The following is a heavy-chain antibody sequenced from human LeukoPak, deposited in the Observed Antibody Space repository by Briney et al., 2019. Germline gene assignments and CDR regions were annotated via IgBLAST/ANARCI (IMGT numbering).Heavy chain of an antibody. J-gene: IGHJ3*02. CDR1: GFTFSSYE. CDR3: ARIYSDAFDI. V-gene: IGHV3-48*03. Sequence: GGSPRLSCAASGFTFSSYEMNWVRQAPGKGLEWVSYISSSGSTIYYADSVKGRFTISRDNAKNSLYLQMNSLRAEDTAVYYCARIYSDAFDIWGQGTMVTVSS. D-gene: IGHD6-13*01. CDR2: ISSSGSTI.